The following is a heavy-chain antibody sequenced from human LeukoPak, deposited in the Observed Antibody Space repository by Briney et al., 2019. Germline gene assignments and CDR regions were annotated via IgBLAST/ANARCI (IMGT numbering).Heavy chain of an antibody. CDR2: IYYSGST. CDR1: GGSISSYY. V-gene: IGHV4-59*08. Sequence: SSETLSLTCTVSGGSISSYYWSWIRQPPGKGLEWIVYIYYSGSTNYNPSLKSRVTISVDTSKNQFSLKLSSVTAADTAVYYCARHGGWGTGKTDYWGQGTLVTVSS. CDR3: ARHGGWGTGKTDY. J-gene: IGHJ4*02. D-gene: IGHD6-19*01.